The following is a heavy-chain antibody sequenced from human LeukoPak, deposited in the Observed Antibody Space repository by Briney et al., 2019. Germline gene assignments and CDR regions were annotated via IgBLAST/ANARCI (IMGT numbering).Heavy chain of an antibody. Sequence: ASVKVSCKASSHTFTSYGISWVRQAPGQGLEWMGWISAYNGNTNYAQKLQGRVTMTTDTSTSTAYMELRSLRSDDTAVYYCAREGYCSGGSCYSADWGQGTLVTVSS. CDR2: ISAYNGNT. CDR3: AREGYCSGGSCYSAD. V-gene: IGHV1-18*01. D-gene: IGHD2-15*01. CDR1: SHTFTSYG. J-gene: IGHJ4*02.